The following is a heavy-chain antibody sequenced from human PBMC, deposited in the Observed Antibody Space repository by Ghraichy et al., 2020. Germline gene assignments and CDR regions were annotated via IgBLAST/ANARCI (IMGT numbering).Heavy chain of an antibody. CDR3: AKKLPGVYTFDI. J-gene: IGHJ3*02. CDR2: VTTSGNT. CDR1: GFTSSNYA. D-gene: IGHD7-27*01. V-gene: IGHV3-23*01. Sequence: LSLTCAASGFTSSNYAMSWVRQAPGKGPEWVSLVTTSGNTYYADSVKGRFTTSRDNSKNTVYLQMNNLRAEDTAVYYCAKKLPGVYTFDIWGQGTMVTVSS.